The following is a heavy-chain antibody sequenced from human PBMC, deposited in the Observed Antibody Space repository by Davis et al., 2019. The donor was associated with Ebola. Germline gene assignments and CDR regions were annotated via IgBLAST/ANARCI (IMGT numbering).Heavy chain of an antibody. J-gene: IGHJ6*02. CDR2: IWHDGSNK. Sequence: GESLKISCAASGFTFSSYAMSWVRQAPGKGLEWVAVIWHDGSNKYYADSVKGRFTISRDNSKNTLFLQMSSLRAEDTAVYYCARWSGMDVWGQGTTVTVSS. V-gene: IGHV3-33*08. CDR1: GFTFSSYA. CDR3: ARWSGMDV.